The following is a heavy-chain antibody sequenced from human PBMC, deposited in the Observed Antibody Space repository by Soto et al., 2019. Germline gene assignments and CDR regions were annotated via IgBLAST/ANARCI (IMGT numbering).Heavy chain of an antibody. CDR3: AKDLTRQLAYWLDP. CDR1: GFSFTGYY. CDR2: INAHSGGT. J-gene: IGHJ5*02. V-gene: IGHV1-2*02. D-gene: IGHD6-6*01. Sequence: SVKVSCKASGFSFTGYYIHWLRQAPGQGLEWMGWINAHSGGTEYAQKFQGRVTLTRDTSIATAYLTLTSLTSDDTALYYCAKDLTRQLAYWLDPWGQGTQVTVS.